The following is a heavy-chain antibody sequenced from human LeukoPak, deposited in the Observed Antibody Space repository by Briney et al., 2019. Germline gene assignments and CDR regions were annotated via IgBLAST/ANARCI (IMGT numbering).Heavy chain of an antibody. Sequence: ASVKVSCKASGYTFTSYGISWVRQAPGQGLEWMGWINPKSGGTNYTQKFQGRVTMTRDTSINTAYMELSRLRSDDTAVYYCARSRDILTGYYNSHWGQGTLVTVSS. J-gene: IGHJ4*02. CDR1: GYTFTSYG. D-gene: IGHD3-9*01. V-gene: IGHV1-2*02. CDR3: ARSRDILTGYYNSH. CDR2: INPKSGGT.